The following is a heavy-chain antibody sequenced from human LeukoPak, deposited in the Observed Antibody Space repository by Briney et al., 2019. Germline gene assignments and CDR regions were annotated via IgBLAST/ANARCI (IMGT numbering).Heavy chain of an antibody. CDR1: GYTFTSYD. J-gene: IGHJ3*02. CDR3: GLAAAGDAFDI. Sequence: GASVKVSCKASGYTFTSYDINWVRQATGLGLEWMGWMNPNSGNTGYAQKFQGRVTMTRNTSISTAYMELSSLRSEDTAVYYCGLAAAGDAFDIWGQGTMVTVSS. D-gene: IGHD6-13*01. V-gene: IGHV1-8*01. CDR2: MNPNSGNT.